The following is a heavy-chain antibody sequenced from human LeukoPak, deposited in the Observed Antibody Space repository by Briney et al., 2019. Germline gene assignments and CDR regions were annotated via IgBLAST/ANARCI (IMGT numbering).Heavy chain of an antibody. CDR3: ARARAAAGWFDP. D-gene: IGHD6-13*01. Sequence: ASVKVSCKASGYTFTSYDINWVRQATGQGLEWMGWMNPNSGNTGYAQKFQGRVTMTRNTSISTAYMELSSLGSEDTAVYYCARARAAAGWFDPWGQGTLVTVSS. CDR2: MNPNSGNT. CDR1: GYTFTSYD. V-gene: IGHV1-8*01. J-gene: IGHJ5*02.